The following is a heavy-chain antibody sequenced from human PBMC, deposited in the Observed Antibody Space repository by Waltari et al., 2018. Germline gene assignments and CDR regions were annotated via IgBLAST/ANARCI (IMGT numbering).Heavy chain of an antibody. CDR3: TRADGMTDLDY. CDR1: GFNFGAYA. CDR2: IRSKTYGGAP. Sequence: EVQLAESGGGLVQPGRSLRLSCTASGFNFGAYAMPGVRQVPGKGLEWVGFIRSKTYGGAPEYAASVKGRFTISRDDSKSVAYLQMNSLRTEDTALYYCTRADGMTDLDYWGQGALVTVSS. J-gene: IGHJ4*02. V-gene: IGHV3-49*04.